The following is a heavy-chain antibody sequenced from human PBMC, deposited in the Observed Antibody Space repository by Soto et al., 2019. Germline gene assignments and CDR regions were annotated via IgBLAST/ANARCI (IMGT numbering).Heavy chain of an antibody. D-gene: IGHD3-16*01. Sequence: QVQLVQSGAEVKKPGSSVRVSCKASGTIFSSYTISWVRQAPGQGLEWMGRIIPILGETNSAQKFQGRVTLXXDKSTNTACMQLNSLRLEDTAVYYCARGLGGRMDDWGQGTTVTVSS. V-gene: IGHV1-69*08. CDR1: GTIFSSYT. CDR2: IIPILGET. J-gene: IGHJ6*02. CDR3: ARGLGGRMDD.